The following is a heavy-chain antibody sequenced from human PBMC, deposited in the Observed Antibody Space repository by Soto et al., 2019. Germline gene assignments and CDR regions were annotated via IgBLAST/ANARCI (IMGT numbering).Heavy chain of an antibody. CDR3: ARDSPCSSSTSCPYYYYYGMDV. V-gene: IGHV4-31*03. CDR2: IYYSGST. Sequence: QVQLQESGPGLVKPSQTLSLTCTVSGGSISSGGYYWSWIRQHPGKGLEWIGYIYYSGSTYYNPSLKSRVTISVDKSKNQFSLKLSSVTAADTAVYYCARDSPCSSSTSCPYYYYYGMDVWGQGTTVTVSS. J-gene: IGHJ6*02. CDR1: GGSISSGGYY. D-gene: IGHD2-2*01.